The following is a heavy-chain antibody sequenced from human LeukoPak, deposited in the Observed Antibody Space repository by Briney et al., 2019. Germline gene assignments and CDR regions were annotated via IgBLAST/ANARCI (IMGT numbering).Heavy chain of an antibody. V-gene: IGHV3-30*18. Sequence: GGSLRLSCAASGFTFSSYGMHWVREAPAKGLEWVAIISYDGSNKYYADSVKGRFTISRDNSKNTLYLQMNSLRAEDTAVYYCAKSTTVTQRGYFDYWGQGTLVTVSS. CDR1: GFTFSSYG. CDR2: ISYDGSNK. D-gene: IGHD4-17*01. J-gene: IGHJ4*02. CDR3: AKSTTVTQRGYFDY.